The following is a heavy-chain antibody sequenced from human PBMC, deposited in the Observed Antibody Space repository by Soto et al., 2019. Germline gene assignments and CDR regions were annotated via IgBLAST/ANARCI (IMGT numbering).Heavy chain of an antibody. J-gene: IGHJ4*02. D-gene: IGHD3-10*01. CDR2: VSKDGSVK. CDR3: VRSRSGAVADSFDL. CDR1: GFAFSRHA. Sequence: GSLRLSCEGSGFAFSRHALHWVRQAPGKGLEWVAVVSKDGSVKYWIESVKGRFTLSRDNSKNTVYLEMNSLRPEDTGVYYCVRSRSGAVADSFDLRGQGTLVTVSS. V-gene: IGHV3-30-3*01.